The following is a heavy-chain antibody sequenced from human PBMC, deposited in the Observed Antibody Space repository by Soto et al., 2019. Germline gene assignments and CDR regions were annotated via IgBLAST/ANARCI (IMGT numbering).Heavy chain of an antibody. CDR2: IYYSGST. Sequence: PSETLSLTCTVSGGSISSYYWSWIRQPPGKGLEWIGYIYYSGSTNYNPSLKSRVTISVDTSKNQFSLKLSSVTAADTAVYYCASNVDTAYGYFDYWGQGTLVTVSS. D-gene: IGHD5-18*01. CDR3: ASNVDTAYGYFDY. J-gene: IGHJ4*02. CDR1: GGSISSYY. V-gene: IGHV4-59*01.